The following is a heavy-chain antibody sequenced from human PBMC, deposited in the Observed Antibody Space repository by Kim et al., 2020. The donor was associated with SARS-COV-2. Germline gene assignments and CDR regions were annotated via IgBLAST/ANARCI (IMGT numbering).Heavy chain of an antibody. V-gene: IGHV4-39*07. Sequence: SETLSLTCTVSGGSISSSSYYWGWIRQPPGKGLEWIGSIYYSGSTYYNPSLKSRVTISVDTSKNQFSLKLSSVTAADTAVYYCARDPPGLWFGESYYFDYWGQGTLVTVSS. CDR1: GGSISSSSYY. CDR2: IYYSGST. CDR3: ARDPPGLWFGESYYFDY. J-gene: IGHJ4*02. D-gene: IGHD3-10*01.